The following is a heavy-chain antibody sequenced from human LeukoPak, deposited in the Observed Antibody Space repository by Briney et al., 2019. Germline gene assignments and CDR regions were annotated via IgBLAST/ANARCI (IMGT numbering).Heavy chain of an antibody. D-gene: IGHD1-26*01. CDR3: ARDSPVGAGGMDV. J-gene: IGHJ6*02. Sequence: SVKVSCKATGGTFSSYAISWVRQAPGQGLEWMGGIIPIFGTANYAQKFQGRVTITADESTSTAYMELSSLRSEDTAVYYCARDSPVGAGGMDVWGQGTTVTVSS. CDR1: GGTFSSYA. CDR2: IIPIFGTA. V-gene: IGHV1-69*13.